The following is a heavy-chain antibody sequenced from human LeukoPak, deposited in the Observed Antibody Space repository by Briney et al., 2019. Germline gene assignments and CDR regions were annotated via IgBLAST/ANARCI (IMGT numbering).Heavy chain of an antibody. D-gene: IGHD1-7*01. CDR2: IYTSEST. V-gene: IGHV4-4*07. CDR1: GGSINGYY. Sequence: SETLSLTCTVSGGSINGYYWSWIRQSAGKGLEWIGRIYTSESTNYNPSLKSRVTMPVDTSKNQFSLKLRSVTAADTAVYYCARVSRGWNFVDYWGQGTLVTVSS. CDR3: ARVSRGWNFVDY. J-gene: IGHJ4*02.